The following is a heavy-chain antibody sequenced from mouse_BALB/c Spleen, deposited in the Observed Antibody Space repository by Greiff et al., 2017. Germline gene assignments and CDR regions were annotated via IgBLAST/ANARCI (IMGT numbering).Heavy chain of an antibody. J-gene: IGHJ2*01. Sequence: EVQLQQSGPELVKPGASVKISCKASGYSFTGYYMHWVKQSHVKSLEWIGRINPYNGATSYNQNFKDKASLTVDKSSSTAYMELHSLTSEDSAVYYCARWPSGDYWGQGTTLTVSS. CDR3: ARWPSGDY. CDR1: GYSFTGYY. V-gene: IGHV1-26*01. CDR2: INPYNGAT.